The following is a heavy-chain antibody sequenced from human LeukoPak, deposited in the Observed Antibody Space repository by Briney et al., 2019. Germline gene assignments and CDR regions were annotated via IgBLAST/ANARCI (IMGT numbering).Heavy chain of an antibody. Sequence: ASVKVSCRASGYTFTGYYMHWVRQAPGQGLEWMGWINPNSGGTNYAQKFQGRVTMTRDTSISTAYMELSRLRSDDTAVYYCARIIGYSYGPTLGYWGQGTLVTVSS. CDR1: GYTFTGYY. D-gene: IGHD5-18*01. V-gene: IGHV1-2*02. CDR3: ARIIGYSYGPTLGY. J-gene: IGHJ4*02. CDR2: INPNSGGT.